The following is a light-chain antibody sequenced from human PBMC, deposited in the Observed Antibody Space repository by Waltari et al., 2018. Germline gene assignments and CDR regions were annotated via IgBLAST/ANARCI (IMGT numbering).Light chain of an antibody. CDR1: QSIRSW. J-gene: IGKJ4*01. Sequence: DIQMTQSPSTLSAPVGDRVPITCRASQSIRSWLAWYQQKPGKDPKLLISKASTLESGVPSRFSGSGSGTEFTLTISSLQAEDVEIYYCQQYYNLPLTFGGGTKVEIK. CDR3: QQYYNLPLT. CDR2: KAS. V-gene: IGKV1-5*03.